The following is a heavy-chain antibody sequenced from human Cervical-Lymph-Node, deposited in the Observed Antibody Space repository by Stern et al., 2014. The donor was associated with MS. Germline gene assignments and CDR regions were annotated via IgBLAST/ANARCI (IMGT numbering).Heavy chain of an antibody. CDR2: VSCSCSVT. V-gene: IGHV3-23*04. CDR1: GFTFSSYA. Sequence: EVQLVESGGGLVQPGGSLRLSCEASGFTFSSYAMTWVRQAPGKGLEWVSVVSCSCSVTDYADSVKGRFTISRDNSKNKVYLQLNSLRAADTAVYYCARGNRPVIAAAGSFDSWGQGALVTVSS. D-gene: IGHD6-13*01. J-gene: IGHJ4*02. CDR3: ARGNRPVIAAAGSFDS.